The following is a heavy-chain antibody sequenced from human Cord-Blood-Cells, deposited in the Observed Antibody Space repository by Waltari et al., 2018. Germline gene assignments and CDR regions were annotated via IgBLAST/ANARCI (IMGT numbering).Heavy chain of an antibody. D-gene: IGHD6-19*01. V-gene: IGHV3-23*01. CDR1: GFTFRSYP. J-gene: IGHJ3*02. CDR2: ISGSGGST. CDR3: AKVQWKDAFDI. Sequence: EVQLLESGGGLVQTGGSLRLSCAASGFTFRSYPMSWVRQAPGEGLEWVSAISGSGGSTYYADSVKGRFTISRDNSKNTLYLQMNSLRAEDTAVYYCAKVQWKDAFDIWGQGTMVTVSS.